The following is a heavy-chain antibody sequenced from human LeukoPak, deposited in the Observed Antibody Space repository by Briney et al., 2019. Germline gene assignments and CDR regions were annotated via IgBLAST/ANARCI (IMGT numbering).Heavy chain of an antibody. CDR3: ARGVPYSGSPYYFDY. Sequence: SETLSLTCAVYGGSSSGYYWSWIRQPPGKGLEWIGEINHSGSTNYNPSLKSRVTISVDTSKNQFSLKLSSVTAADTAVYYCARGVPYSGSPYYFDYWGQGTLVTVSS. J-gene: IGHJ4*02. D-gene: IGHD1-26*01. CDR1: GGSSSGYY. CDR2: INHSGST. V-gene: IGHV4-34*01.